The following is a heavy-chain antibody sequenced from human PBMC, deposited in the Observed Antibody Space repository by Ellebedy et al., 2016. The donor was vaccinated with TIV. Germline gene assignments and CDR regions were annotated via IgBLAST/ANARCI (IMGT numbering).Heavy chain of an antibody. CDR1: GGSINSYC. CDR3: TRGGTSYSDY. J-gene: IGHJ4*02. CDR2: IYNSGST. D-gene: IGHD1-1*01. V-gene: IGHV4-4*07. Sequence: MPGGSLRLSCTISGGSINSYCWSWIRQPAGKGLEWIGNIYNSGSTKFSPSLKSRVTLSVDTSKNQVSLRLSSVTAADTAMYYCTRGGTSYSDYWGQGTLVTVSS.